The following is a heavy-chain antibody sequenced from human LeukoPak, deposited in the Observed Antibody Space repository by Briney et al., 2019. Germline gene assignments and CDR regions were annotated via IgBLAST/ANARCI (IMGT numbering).Heavy chain of an antibody. J-gene: IGHJ4*02. Sequence: GASVKVSCKASGFTFTRSAVQWVRQARGQRRKWIGWIVVGSGNTNYAQEFQERVTITRDMSTSTAYMELSSLRSEDTAVYYCAVYCGGDCYHDYWGQGTLVTVSS. CDR1: GFTFTRSA. CDR3: AVYCGGDCYHDY. CDR2: IVVGSGNT. V-gene: IGHV1-58*01. D-gene: IGHD2-21*02.